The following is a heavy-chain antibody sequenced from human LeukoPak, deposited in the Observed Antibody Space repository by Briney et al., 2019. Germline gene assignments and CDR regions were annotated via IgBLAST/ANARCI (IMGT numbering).Heavy chain of an antibody. CDR3: ARRYCSSTSCTDLDY. CDR2: IYPGDSDT. Sequence: GESLKISCKGSGYSFTSYWIGWVRQMPGKGLEWMGIIYPGDSDTRYSPSFQGQVTISADKSISTAYLQWSSLKASDTAMHYCARRYCSSTSCTDLDYWGQGTLVTVSS. J-gene: IGHJ4*02. D-gene: IGHD2-2*01. CDR1: GYSFTSYW. V-gene: IGHV5-51*01.